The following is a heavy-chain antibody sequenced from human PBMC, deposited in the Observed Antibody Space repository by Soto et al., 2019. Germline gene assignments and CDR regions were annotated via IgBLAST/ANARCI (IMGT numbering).Heavy chain of an antibody. CDR2: INSGNGDT. CDR3: ATSQYCSSTTCYLAY. V-gene: IGHV1-3*01. J-gene: IGHJ4*02. CDR1: GYTFASHA. Sequence: QVQLVQSGAEVKKPGASVQVSCKASGYTFASHAMHWVRQAPGQRLEWMGWINSGNGDTKYSQKFQGRVTITRDTSASTAYMELGSLRSEDTAVYYCATSQYCSSTTCYLAYWGQGTLVTVSS. D-gene: IGHD2-2*01.